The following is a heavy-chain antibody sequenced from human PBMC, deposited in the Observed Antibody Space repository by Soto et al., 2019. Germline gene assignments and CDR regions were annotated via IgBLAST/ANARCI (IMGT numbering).Heavy chain of an antibody. Sequence: SPTLSLTCSVSGGSISSYYWSWIRQPPGKGLEWIGYIYYSGSTNYNPSLKSRFTLSVGTPKNQFSLKLSSVTAGGTAVYYCARGIGYQMLTNPQFYYYYGMDVWGQGTTVTVSS. D-gene: IGHD2-2*01. V-gene: IGHV4-59*01. J-gene: IGHJ6*02. CDR3: ARGIGYQMLTNPQFYYYYGMDV. CDR1: GGSISSYY. CDR2: IYYSGST.